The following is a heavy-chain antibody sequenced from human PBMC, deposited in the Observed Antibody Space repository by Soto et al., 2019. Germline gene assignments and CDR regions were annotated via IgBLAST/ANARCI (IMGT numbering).Heavy chain of an antibody. V-gene: IGHV1-18*01. CDR2: ISAYNGNT. D-gene: IGHD3-3*01. Sequence: ASVKVSCKASGYTFTSYGISWVRQAPGQGLEWMGWISAYNGNTNYAQKLQGRVTMTTDTSTSTAYMELRSLRSDDTAVYYCARGQGDFWSGYQSFYYYYYMDVWGKGTTVTVSS. CDR3: ARGQGDFWSGYQSFYYYYYMDV. CDR1: GYTFTSYG. J-gene: IGHJ6*03.